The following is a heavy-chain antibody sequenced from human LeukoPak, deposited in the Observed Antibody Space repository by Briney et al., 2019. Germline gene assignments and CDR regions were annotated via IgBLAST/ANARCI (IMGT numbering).Heavy chain of an antibody. J-gene: IGHJ4*02. V-gene: IGHV3-21*01. CDR3: ARDRGYFDN. Sequence: PRGSLRLSCAPSGFTLSIDSMKWVCEGPGEGLELIASITSSSNYIYYADSVKGRFNISRDNVQNSLYLQMNSLRAEDTAMYYCARDRGYFDNWGQGTLVTVSS. CDR2: ITSSSNYI. CDR1: GFTLSIDS.